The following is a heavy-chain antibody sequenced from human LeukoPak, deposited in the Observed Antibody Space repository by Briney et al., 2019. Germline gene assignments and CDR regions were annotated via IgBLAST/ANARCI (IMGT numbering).Heavy chain of an antibody. CDR3: AGGYSSSWYYEN. Sequence: ASVKVSCKVSGYTLTELSMHWVRQAPGKGLEWMGGFDPEDGETIYAQKFQGRVTMTEDTSTDTAYMELSSLRSEDTAVYYCAGGYSSSWYYENWGQGTLVTVSS. CDR2: FDPEDGET. CDR1: GYTLTELS. V-gene: IGHV1-24*01. J-gene: IGHJ4*02. D-gene: IGHD6-13*01.